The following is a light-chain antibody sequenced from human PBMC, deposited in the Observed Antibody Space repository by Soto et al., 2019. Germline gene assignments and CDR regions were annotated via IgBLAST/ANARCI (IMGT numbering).Light chain of an antibody. J-gene: IGLJ1*01. V-gene: IGLV2-14*01. CDR2: DVT. CDR1: SSDVGGYNY. CDR3: SSYTSSSTPYV. Sequence: QSALTLPASVSGSPGQSITIACTGTSSDVGGYNYVSWYQQHPVKAPKLMIYDVTNRPSGVSDRFSGSKSGNTASLTISGLQAEDEAYYYCSSYTSSSTPYVFGTGTKVTVL.